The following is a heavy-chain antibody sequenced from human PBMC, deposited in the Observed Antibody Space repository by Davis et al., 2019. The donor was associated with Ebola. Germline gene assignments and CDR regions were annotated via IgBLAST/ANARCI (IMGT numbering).Heavy chain of an antibody. J-gene: IGHJ3*02. V-gene: IGHV3-23*01. D-gene: IGHD6-19*01. CDR2: ISGSGART. Sequence: GESLKISCSASGFAFRNNAMNWVRQAPGKGLEWVSGISGSGARTFYANSVKGRFTISRDNSKNTLYLQMSSLRAEDTAVYYCAKALRSGWRSDAFDNWGQGTMVTVSS. CDR1: GFAFRNNA. CDR3: AKALRSGWRSDAFDN.